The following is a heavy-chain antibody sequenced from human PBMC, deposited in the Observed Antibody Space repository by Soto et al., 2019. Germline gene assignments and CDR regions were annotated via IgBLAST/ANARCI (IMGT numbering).Heavy chain of an antibody. D-gene: IGHD2-8*01. CDR3: ARESGQRGPNIVLMVYAMSWYFDL. CDR1: GGTFSSYT. Sequence: QVQLVQSGAEVKKPGSSVKVSCKASGGTFSSYTISWVRQAPGQGLEWMGRIIPILGIANYAQKFQGRVTITADKSTSTAYMELSSLRSEDTAVYYCARESGQRGPNIVLMVYAMSWYFDLWGRGTLVTVSS. J-gene: IGHJ2*01. V-gene: IGHV1-69*08. CDR2: IIPILGIA.